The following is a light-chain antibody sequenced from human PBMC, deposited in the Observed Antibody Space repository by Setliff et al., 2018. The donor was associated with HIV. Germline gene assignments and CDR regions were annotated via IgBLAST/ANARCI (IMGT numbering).Light chain of an antibody. Sequence: LTQPASVSGSPGQSITISCTGTSSDVGAYNYVSWYQQHPGKAPKLMIYDVSKRPSGVSNRFSGSKSGNTASLTISGLQAEDEADYYCSSYTSSSTYVFGTGTKVTVL. CDR3: SSYTSSSTYV. CDR1: SSDVGAYNY. V-gene: IGLV2-14*01. J-gene: IGLJ1*01. CDR2: DVS.